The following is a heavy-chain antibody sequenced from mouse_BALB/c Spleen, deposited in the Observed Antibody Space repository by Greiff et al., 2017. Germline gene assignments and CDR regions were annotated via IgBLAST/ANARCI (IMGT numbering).Heavy chain of an antibody. CDR2: ISTYYGDA. D-gene: IGHD1-1*01. CDR3: ARSGSSYAHWYFDV. Sequence: QVQLQQSGAELVRPGVSVKISCKGSGYTFTDYAMHWVKQSHAKSLEWIGVISTYYGDASYNQKFKGKATMTVDKSSSTAYMELARLTSEDSAIYYCARSGSSYAHWYFDVWGAGTTVTVSS. V-gene: IGHV1S137*01. J-gene: IGHJ1*01. CDR1: GYTFTDYA.